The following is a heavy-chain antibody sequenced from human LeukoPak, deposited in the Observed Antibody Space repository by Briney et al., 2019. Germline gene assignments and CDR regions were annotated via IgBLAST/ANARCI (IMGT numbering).Heavy chain of an antibody. J-gene: IGHJ4*02. CDR2: INPSGSST. V-gene: IGHV1-46*01. CDR3: ARDGASGSYRYFDY. CDR1: GYSFTSHY. D-gene: IGHD1-26*01. Sequence: ASVKVSCKASGYSFTSHYMHWVRQAPGQGLEWLGLINPSGSSTLYAQKLQGRVTMTTDTSTSTAYMELRSLRSDDTAVYYCARDGASGSYRYFDYWGQGTLVTVSS.